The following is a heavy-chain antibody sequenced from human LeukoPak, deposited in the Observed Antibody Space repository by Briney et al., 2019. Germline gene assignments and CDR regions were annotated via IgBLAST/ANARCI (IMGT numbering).Heavy chain of an antibody. V-gene: IGHV3-43*02. D-gene: IGHD3-22*01. CDR3: AKDPGDTSGYYGDY. CDR1: GFTFEEYA. Sequence: PGGSLRLSCAASGFTFEEYAMHWVRQAPGKGLEWVSLISGDGDNTWYADSIKGRFTISGDNSKNSLYLLMNSLRTEDTAFYYCAKDPGDTSGYYGDYWGQGTLVTVSS. CDR2: ISGDGDNT. J-gene: IGHJ4*02.